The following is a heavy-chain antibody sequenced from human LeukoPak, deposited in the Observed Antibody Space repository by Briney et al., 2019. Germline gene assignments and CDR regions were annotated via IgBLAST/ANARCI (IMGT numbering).Heavy chain of an antibody. J-gene: IGHJ3*02. CDR1: GGTFSSYA. CDR3: ARDRDIVVVPAANHAFDI. V-gene: IGHV1-69*04. CDR2: IIPILGIA. Sequence: SVKVSCKASGGTFSSYAISWVRQAPGQGLEWMGRIIPILGIANYAQKFQGRVTITADKSTSTAYMELSSLRSEDTAVYYCARDRDIVVVPAANHAFDIWGQGTMVTVSS. D-gene: IGHD2-2*01.